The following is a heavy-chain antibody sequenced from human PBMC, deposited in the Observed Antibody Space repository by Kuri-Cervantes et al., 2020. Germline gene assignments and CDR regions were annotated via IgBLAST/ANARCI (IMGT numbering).Heavy chain of an antibody. J-gene: IGHJ4*02. V-gene: IGHV3-7*01. Sequence: GGSLRLSCAASGFTFSRHWINWVRQAPGKGLEWVANIKEDGSEKYYVDSVKGRFTISRDNAKNSLYLQMNSLRAEETAVYYCARGIYDGANLFFDFWGQGTLVTVSS. CDR2: IKEDGSEK. CDR1: GFTFSRHW. CDR3: ARGIYDGANLFFDF. D-gene: IGHD3-16*01.